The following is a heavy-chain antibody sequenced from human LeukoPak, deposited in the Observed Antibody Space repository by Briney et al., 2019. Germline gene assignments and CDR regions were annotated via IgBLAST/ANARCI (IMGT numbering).Heavy chain of an antibody. CDR2: INTDGSST. Sequence: PGGSLRLSCAASGFTFSSYWMHWLRQAPGKGLVWVSRINTDGSSTSYADSVKGRFTISRDNAKNTLYLQMNSLRAEDTAVYYCAREACSSTSHWFDPWGQGTLVTVSS. CDR3: AREACSSTSHWFDP. D-gene: IGHD2-2*01. V-gene: IGHV3-74*01. CDR1: GFTFSSYW. J-gene: IGHJ5*02.